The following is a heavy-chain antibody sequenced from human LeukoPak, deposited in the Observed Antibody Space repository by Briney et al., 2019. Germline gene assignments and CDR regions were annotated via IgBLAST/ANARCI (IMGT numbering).Heavy chain of an antibody. D-gene: IGHD6-13*01. Sequence: SGGSLRLSYAASGFTFSKFAMSWVRQAPGKGPEWVSTISSSGGDTYYADSVKGRFTVSRDNSKNTLFLQMNSLRAEDTALYYCAKESLGSWYFLDYWGQGTLVTVSS. J-gene: IGHJ4*02. CDR3: AKESLGSWYFLDY. CDR2: ISSSGGDT. V-gene: IGHV3-23*01. CDR1: GFTFSKFA.